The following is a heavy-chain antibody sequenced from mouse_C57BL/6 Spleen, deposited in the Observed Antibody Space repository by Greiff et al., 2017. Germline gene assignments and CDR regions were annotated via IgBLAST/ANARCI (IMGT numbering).Heavy chain of an antibody. D-gene: IGHD3-2*02. CDR2: IYPGDGDT. V-gene: IGHV1-82*01. Sequence: QVQLQQSGPELVKPGASVKISCKASGYAFSSSWMNWVKQRPGQGLEWIGRIYPGDGDTNYNGKFKGKATLTADKSSSTAYMQLSSLTSEDSAVYFYAVDSSGQAMDYWGQGTSVTVSS. J-gene: IGHJ4*01. CDR1: GYAFSSSW. CDR3: AVDSSGQAMDY.